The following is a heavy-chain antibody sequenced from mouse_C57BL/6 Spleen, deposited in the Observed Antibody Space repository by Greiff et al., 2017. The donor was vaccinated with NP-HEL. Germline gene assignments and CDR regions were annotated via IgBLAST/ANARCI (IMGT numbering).Heavy chain of an antibody. D-gene: IGHD1-1*01. CDR2: IHPNSGST. J-gene: IGHJ1*03. V-gene: IGHV1-64*01. Sequence: QVQLQQSGAELVKPGASVKLSCKASGYTFTSYWMHWVKQRPGQGLEWIGMIHPNSGSTNYNEKFKSKATLTVDNSSSTAYMQLSSLTSEDSAVYYWASPYYYGSSYWYFDVWGTGTTVTVSS. CDR1: GYTFTSYW. CDR3: ASPYYYGSSYWYFDV.